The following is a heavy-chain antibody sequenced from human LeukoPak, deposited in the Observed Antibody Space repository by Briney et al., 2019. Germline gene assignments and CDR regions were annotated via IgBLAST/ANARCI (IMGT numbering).Heavy chain of an antibody. CDR1: GFTFSSYW. CDR2: INSDGSST. D-gene: IGHD6-19*01. CDR3: ARDSGSSGWYDFSPYFDY. J-gene: IGHJ4*02. Sequence: GGSLRLSCAASGFTFSSYWMHWVRQAPGKGLVWVSRINSDGSSTSYADSVKGRFTISRDNAKNTLYLQMNSLRAEDTAVYYCARDSGSSGWYDFSPYFDYWGQGTLVTVSS. V-gene: IGHV3-74*01.